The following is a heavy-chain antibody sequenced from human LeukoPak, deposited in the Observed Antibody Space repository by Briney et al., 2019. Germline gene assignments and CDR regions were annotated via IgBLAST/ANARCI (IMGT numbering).Heavy chain of an antibody. V-gene: IGHV4-59*01. CDR2: IYYSGST. CDR3: ARDHYYGSGSFRVFDP. CDR1: GGSISSYY. Sequence: SETLSLTCTVSGGSISSYYWSWIRQPPGKGLEWIGYIYYSGSTNYNPSLKSRVTISVDTSKNQFSLKLSSVTAADTAVYYCARDHYYGSGSFRVFDPWGQGTLVTVSS. J-gene: IGHJ5*02. D-gene: IGHD3-10*01.